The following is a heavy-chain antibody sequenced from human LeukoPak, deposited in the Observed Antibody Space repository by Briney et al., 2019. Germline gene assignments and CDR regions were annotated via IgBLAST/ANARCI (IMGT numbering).Heavy chain of an antibody. D-gene: IGHD6-13*01. V-gene: IGHV4-39*01. CDR1: GGSISSSSYY. J-gene: IGHJ4*02. Sequence: PSDTLSLACTVSGGSISSSSYYWGWIRQPPGKGLEWIGSIYYSGSTYYNPSLKSRVTISVDTSKNQFSLKLSSVTAADTAVYYCARLGDSSSSWAYFDYWGQGTLVTVSS. CDR3: ARLGDSSSSWAYFDY. CDR2: IYYSGST.